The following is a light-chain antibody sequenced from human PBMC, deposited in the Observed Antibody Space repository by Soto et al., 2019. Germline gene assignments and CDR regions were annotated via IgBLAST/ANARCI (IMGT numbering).Light chain of an antibody. CDR1: QSVSSN. CDR3: QQYNNWPPTYT. CDR2: GAS. V-gene: IGKV3-15*01. J-gene: IGKJ2*01. Sequence: EIVMTQSPATLSVSPGERVTLSCWASQSVSSNLAWHQQKPGQAPRLLIYGASTRATGIPARFSGSGSGIEFTLTISSLQSEDFAVYYCQQYNNWPPTYTFGQGTKLEIK.